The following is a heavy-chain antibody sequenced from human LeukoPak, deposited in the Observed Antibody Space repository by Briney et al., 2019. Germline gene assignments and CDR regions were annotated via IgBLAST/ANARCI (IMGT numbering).Heavy chain of an antibody. CDR1: GFTFSNAW. V-gene: IGHV3-15*01. Sequence: GGSLRLSCVASGFTFSNAWMSWVRQAPGKGLEWVGRTQSETDGGTIDYAAPVKGRFTISRDDSKNTLYLQMNSLKTEDTAVYYCSTWFGGVWGQGTLVTVSS. CDR3: STWFGGV. CDR2: TQSETDGGTI. J-gene: IGHJ4*02. D-gene: IGHD3-10*01.